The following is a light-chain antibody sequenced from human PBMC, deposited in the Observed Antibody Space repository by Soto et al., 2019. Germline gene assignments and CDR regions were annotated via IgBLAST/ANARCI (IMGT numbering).Light chain of an antibody. CDR1: SRDVGGYNY. CDR3: SSYTSSSTLVV. V-gene: IGLV2-14*01. CDR2: DVT. J-gene: IGLJ2*01. Sequence: QSALTQPASVSGSPGQSITISCTGTSRDVGGYNYVSWYQQHPGKVPKLMIYDVTNRPSGVSNRFSGSKSGNTASLTISGLQAEDEADYYCSSYTSSSTLVVFGGGTKVTVL.